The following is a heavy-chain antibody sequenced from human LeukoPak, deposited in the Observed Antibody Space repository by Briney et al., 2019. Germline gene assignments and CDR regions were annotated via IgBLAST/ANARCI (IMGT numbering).Heavy chain of an antibody. CDR3: ARGQYDRGNYYYMDV. V-gene: IGHV1-18*01. Sequence: ASVKVSRKASGYTFTSYGISWVRQAPGQGLEWMGWISAYNGNTNYAQKLQGRVTMTTDTSTSTAYMELRSLRSDDTAVYYCARGQYDRGNYYYMDVWGKGTTVTVSS. CDR1: GYTFTSYG. J-gene: IGHJ6*03. CDR2: ISAYNGNT. D-gene: IGHD3-22*01.